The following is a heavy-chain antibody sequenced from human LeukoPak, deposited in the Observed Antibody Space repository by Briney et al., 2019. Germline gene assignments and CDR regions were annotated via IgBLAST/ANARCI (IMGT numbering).Heavy chain of an antibody. CDR2: ISYDGSNK. Sequence: PGGSLRLSCAASGFTFSSYGMHWVRQAPGKGLEWVAVISYDGSNKYYADSVKGRFTISRDNSKNTLYLQMNSLRAEDTAVYYCAKVAGSTSSSGGCFDYWGQGTLVTVSS. V-gene: IGHV3-30*18. CDR3: AKVAGSTSSSGGCFDY. J-gene: IGHJ4*02. D-gene: IGHD2-2*01. CDR1: GFTFSSYG.